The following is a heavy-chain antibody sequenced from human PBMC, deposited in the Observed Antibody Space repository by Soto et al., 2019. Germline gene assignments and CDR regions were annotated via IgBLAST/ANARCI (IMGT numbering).Heavy chain of an antibody. Sequence: SVKVTCKASGGTFSSYAISWVRQAPGQGLEWMGGIIPIFGTANYAQKFQGRVTITADESTSTAYMELSSLRSEDTAVYYCARGRTAWDYVWGSYYYWGQGTLVTVSS. CDR1: GGTFSSYA. CDR2: IIPIFGTA. V-gene: IGHV1-69*13. D-gene: IGHD3-16*01. J-gene: IGHJ4*02. CDR3: ARGRTAWDYVWGSYYY.